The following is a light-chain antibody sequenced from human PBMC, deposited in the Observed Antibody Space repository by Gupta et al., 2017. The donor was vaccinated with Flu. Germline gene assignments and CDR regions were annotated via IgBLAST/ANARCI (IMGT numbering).Light chain of an antibody. J-gene: IGLJ3*02. CDR3: GTWDSSLSAWV. CDR1: SSNIGSNY. Sequence: QSVLTQRPSVSASPGQKVTISCSGSSSNIGSNYVSGYQQLPGTAPKHLIYDNNKRPSGIPDRFSGSKTGTSATLGITGLQTGDEADYYCGTWDSSLSAWVVGGGTKLTVL. V-gene: IGLV1-51*01. CDR2: DNN.